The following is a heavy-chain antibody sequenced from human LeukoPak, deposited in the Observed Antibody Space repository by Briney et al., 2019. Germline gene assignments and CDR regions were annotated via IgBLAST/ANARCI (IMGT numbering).Heavy chain of an antibody. CDR2: SYTSGST. CDR3: ARDPDCSSTSCYGVTEDY. D-gene: IGHD2-2*01. V-gene: IGHV4-61*02. CDR1: GGSISSGSYY. J-gene: IGHJ4*02. Sequence: SQTLSLTCTVSGGSISSGSYYWSWIRQPAGKGLEWIGRSYTSGSTNYNPSLKSRVTISVDTSKNQFSLKLSSVTAADTAVYYCARDPDCSSTSCYGVTEDYWGQGTLVTVSS.